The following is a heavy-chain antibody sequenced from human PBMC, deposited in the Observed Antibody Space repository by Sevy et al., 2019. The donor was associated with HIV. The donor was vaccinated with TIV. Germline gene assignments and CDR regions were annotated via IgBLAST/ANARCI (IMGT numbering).Heavy chain of an antibody. CDR1: GFTFNNAW. J-gene: IGHJ3*02. D-gene: IGHD4-17*01. CDR2: IKSKAAGGTT. Sequence: GGSLRLSCAASGFTFNNAWMSWVRQAPGKGLEWVGRIKSKAAGGTTDYAAPVKGRFTIPRDDSKNTLYLQMNSLKTEDTAVYYCTTDPWPPWATVNGDTFDMWGQGTMVTVSS. V-gene: IGHV3-15*01. CDR3: TTDPWPPWATVNGDTFDM.